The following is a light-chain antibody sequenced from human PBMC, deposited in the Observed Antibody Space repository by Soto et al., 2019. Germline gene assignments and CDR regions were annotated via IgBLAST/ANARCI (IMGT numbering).Light chain of an antibody. V-gene: IGKV1-27*01. CDR1: QDISGY. CDR2: TAS. Sequence: DIQMTQSPSSLSASVGDRVTITCRASQDISGYLAWYQQKPGKVPMLLIQTASTLQSGVPSRFSGSGSGTDFTLTISSLQPEDFATYYCQKYNSASFTFGNGTKGDIK. J-gene: IGKJ3*01. CDR3: QKYNSASFT.